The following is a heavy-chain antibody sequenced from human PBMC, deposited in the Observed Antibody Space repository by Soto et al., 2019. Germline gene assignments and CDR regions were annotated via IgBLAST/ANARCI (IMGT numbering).Heavy chain of an antibody. D-gene: IGHD3-3*01. V-gene: IGHV3-30*18. CDR2: ISYDGSNK. CDR1: GFTSSSYG. CDR3: AKDLVVIFGVVLNAYYYGMDV. Sequence: GGSLRLSCAASGFTSSSYGMHWVRQAPGKGLEWVAVISYDGSNKYYADSVKGRFTISRDNSKNTLYLQMNSLRAEDTAVYYCAKDLVVIFGVVLNAYYYGMDVWGQGTTVTVSS. J-gene: IGHJ6*02.